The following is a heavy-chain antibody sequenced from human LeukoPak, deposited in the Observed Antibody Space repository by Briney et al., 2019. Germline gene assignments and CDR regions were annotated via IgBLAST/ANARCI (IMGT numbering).Heavy chain of an antibody. D-gene: IGHD3-3*01. CDR3: AKVTPRGIRPSPLFD. Sequence: AGGSLRLSCAASGFTFSSYGMHWVRQAPGKGLEWVAVIWYDGSNKYYADSVKGRFTISRDNSKNTLYLQMNSLRAEDTAVYYCAKVTPRGIRPSPLFDWGQGTLVTVSS. CDR1: GFTFSSYG. J-gene: IGHJ4*02. CDR2: IWYDGSNK. V-gene: IGHV3-30*02.